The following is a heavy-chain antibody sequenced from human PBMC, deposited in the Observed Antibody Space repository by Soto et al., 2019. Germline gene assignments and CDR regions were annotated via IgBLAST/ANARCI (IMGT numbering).Heavy chain of an antibody. Sequence: SETLSLTCAVYGGSFSGYDWTWIRQPPGTGPEWIGEINHSGSSNYNPSLKSRVTISVDTSKNQFSLKLTSVTAADTAVYYCARDKITGLFDYWGQGTLVTVSS. CDR3: ARDKITGLFDY. D-gene: IGHD2-8*02. V-gene: IGHV4-34*01. CDR1: GGSFSGYD. CDR2: INHSGSS. J-gene: IGHJ4*02.